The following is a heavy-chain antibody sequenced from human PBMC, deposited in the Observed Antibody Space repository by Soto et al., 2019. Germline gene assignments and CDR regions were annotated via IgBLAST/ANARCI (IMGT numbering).Heavy chain of an antibody. CDR2: IFWDGGTA. D-gene: IGHD2-21*01. J-gene: IGHJ4*02. CDR3: AKSGGEYYFDY. Sequence: GSLRLSCAASGFTFDDYSMHWVRQTPGKGLEWISLIFWDGGTAYYADSVKGRFTTSRDNSKNTLYLQMNSLRSDDTALYYCAKSGGEYYFDYWGQGTLVTVFS. CDR1: GFTFDDYS. V-gene: IGHV3-43*01.